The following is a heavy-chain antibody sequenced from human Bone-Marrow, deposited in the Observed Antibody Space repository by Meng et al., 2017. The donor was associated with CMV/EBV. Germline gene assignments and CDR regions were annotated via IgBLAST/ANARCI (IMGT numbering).Heavy chain of an antibody. CDR3: ARGRCSSTSCYTPY. V-gene: IGHV4-34*01. Sequence: SETLSLTCTVSGGSISSYYWSWIRQPPGKGLEWIGEIYHSGSTNYNPSLKSRVTISVDKSKNQFSLKLSSVTAADTAVYYCARGRCSSTSCYTPYWGQGTLVTVSS. CDR1: GGSISSYY. D-gene: IGHD2-2*02. CDR2: IYHSGST. J-gene: IGHJ4*02.